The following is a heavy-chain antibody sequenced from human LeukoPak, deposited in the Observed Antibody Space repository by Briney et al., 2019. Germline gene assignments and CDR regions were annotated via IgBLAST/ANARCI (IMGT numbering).Heavy chain of an antibody. CDR2: IRTSASTI. CDR1: GFTFSDYY. J-gene: IGHJ4*02. Sequence: GGSLRLSCAVSGFTFSDYYTGWIRQPPGKGLEWISYIRTSASTIKYADSVKGRFTISRDNAKNSLYLQMNSLRAEDTAVYFCARVFRYGDYNVGSYYFDYWGQGTLVAVSS. D-gene: IGHD4-17*01. CDR3: ARVFRYGDYNVGSYYFDY. V-gene: IGHV3-11*01.